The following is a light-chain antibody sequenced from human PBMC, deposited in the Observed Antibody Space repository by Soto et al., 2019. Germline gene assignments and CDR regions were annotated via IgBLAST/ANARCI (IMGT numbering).Light chain of an antibody. J-gene: IGKJ2*01. V-gene: IGKV1-39*01. CDR3: QQRYSTPMYT. Sequence: DIQMTQSPSSLSASVGDRVTITCRASQSISSYLNWYQQKPGKAPKLLIYAASSLQSGVPSRFSGSGSGTDFTLTISSIQPEDFATYNCQQRYSTPMYTFGQGTKLEIK. CDR1: QSISSY. CDR2: AAS.